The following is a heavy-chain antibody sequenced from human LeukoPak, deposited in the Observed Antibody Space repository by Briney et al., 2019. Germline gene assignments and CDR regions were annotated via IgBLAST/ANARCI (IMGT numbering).Heavy chain of an antibody. D-gene: IGHD5-18*01. CDR1: GGSISSSSYY. Sequence: PSDTLSLTCTVSGGSISSSSYYWVWIRQPPGKGLEWIGSIYYSGSTYYNPSLKSRVTISVDTSKIQFSLKLSSVTAADPAVYYCARPPLRTVDTAIGYFDYWGQGTLVTVSS. CDR3: ARPPLRTVDTAIGYFDY. CDR2: IYYSGST. J-gene: IGHJ4*02. V-gene: IGHV4-39*01.